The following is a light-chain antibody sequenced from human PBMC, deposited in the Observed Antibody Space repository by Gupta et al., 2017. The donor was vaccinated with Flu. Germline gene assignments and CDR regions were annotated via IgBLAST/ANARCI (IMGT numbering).Light chain of an antibody. J-gene: IGLJ3*02. CDR1: NIGGKS. CDR3: QVWDSASVVWV. V-gene: IGLV3-21*02. Sequence: SYVLTPPPSVSVAPGQTARVTCGANNIGGKSVHWYQQKPGQAPVLVVYDDSVRPSGIPERMSGSSYRNTATLTISRAEVGEEADYYCQVWDSASVVWVFGGGTKLTVL. CDR2: DDS.